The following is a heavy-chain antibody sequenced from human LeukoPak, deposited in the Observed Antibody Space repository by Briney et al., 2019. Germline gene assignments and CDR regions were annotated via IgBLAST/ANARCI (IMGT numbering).Heavy chain of an antibody. Sequence: GGSLRLSCAASGFTFSSYEMNWVRQAPGKGLEWVSYISSSGSAIYYADSVKGRFTISRDNAKNSLYLQMNSLRAEDTAVYYCARDRYSSSPDYWGRGTLVTVSS. CDR2: ISSSGSAI. V-gene: IGHV3-48*03. D-gene: IGHD6-6*01. CDR1: GFTFSSYE. CDR3: ARDRYSSSPDY. J-gene: IGHJ4*02.